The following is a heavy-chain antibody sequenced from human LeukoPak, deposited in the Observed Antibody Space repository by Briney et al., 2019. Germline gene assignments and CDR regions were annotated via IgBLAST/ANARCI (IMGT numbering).Heavy chain of an antibody. CDR3: ARPAMSNSYDSSGYFV. D-gene: IGHD3-22*01. CDR1: GGSISSYY. V-gene: IGHV4-39*01. Sequence: SETLSLTCTVSGGSISSYYWGWIRQPPGKGLEWIGSIYYSVSTYYNPSLKSRVTISVDTSKNQFSLQLTSVTAADTAVYYCARPAMSNSYDSSGYFVWGQGTLVTVSS. J-gene: IGHJ4*02. CDR2: IYYSVST.